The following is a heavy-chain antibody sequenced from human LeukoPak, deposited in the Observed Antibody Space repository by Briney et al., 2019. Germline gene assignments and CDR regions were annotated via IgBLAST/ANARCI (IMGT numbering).Heavy chain of an antibody. CDR2: IRYDESNK. CDR3: GKGHFPYSSGSVIDY. V-gene: IGHV3-30*02. D-gene: IGHD6-19*01. J-gene: IGHJ4*02. CDR1: GFTFSNYG. Sequence: GGSLRLSCAASGFTFSNYGMHWVRQAPDKGLEWVAFIRYDESNKHYADSVKGRFTISRDNSKNTLYLQMNSLRTEDTAVYYCGKGHFPYSSGSVIDYWGQGTLVTVSS.